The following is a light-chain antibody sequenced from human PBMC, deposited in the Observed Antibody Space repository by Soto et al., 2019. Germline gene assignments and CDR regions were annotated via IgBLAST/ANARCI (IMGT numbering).Light chain of an antibody. J-gene: IGLJ2*01. CDR3: AVWDDIANGVL. Sequence: QPVLTQPPSASGTPGRRVTISCSGSSSNIGSSSVNWYQQVPGRAPRLLMYSDNQRPSGVPDRFSGSKSDTSASLAISGLQSEDEANYYCAVWDDIANGVLFGGGTKLTVL. CDR1: SSNIGSSS. V-gene: IGLV1-44*01. CDR2: SDN.